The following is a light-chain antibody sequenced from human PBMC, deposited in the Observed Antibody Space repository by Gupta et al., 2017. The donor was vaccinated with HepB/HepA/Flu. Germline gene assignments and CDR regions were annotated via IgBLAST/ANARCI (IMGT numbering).Light chain of an antibody. CDR3: EQYDNSPCS. Sequence: DIVMTQSPESLAVSLGERATINCKSSQKILYSSNNKNYLAWYQQKPGQPPKLLIYWASTRESGVPDRFSGSGSGTDFTLTISSLQAEDVAVYYCEQYDNSPCSFGQGTKLEIK. V-gene: IGKV4-1*01. CDR1: QKILYSSNNKNY. CDR2: WAS. J-gene: IGKJ2*04.